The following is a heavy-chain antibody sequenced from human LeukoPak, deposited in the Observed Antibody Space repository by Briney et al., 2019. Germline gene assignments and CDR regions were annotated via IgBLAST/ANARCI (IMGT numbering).Heavy chain of an antibody. CDR2: INDSGST. CDR3: ARLSDSGGYLAKFDN. Sequence: SETLSLTCAVYGGSFSGYYWSRIRQPPGKGPEWIGEINDSGSTNYNPSLKSRVTISVDTSKNQFSLKLSSVTAADTAVYYCARLSDSGGYLAKFDNWGQGTLVAVSS. V-gene: IGHV4-34*01. CDR1: GGSFSGYY. J-gene: IGHJ4*02. D-gene: IGHD1-26*01.